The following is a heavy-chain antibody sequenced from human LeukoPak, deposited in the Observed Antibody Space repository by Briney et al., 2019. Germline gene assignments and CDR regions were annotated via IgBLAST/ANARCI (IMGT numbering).Heavy chain of an antibody. Sequence: SETLSLTCTVSGGSISRYYWSWIRQPPGKGLEWIGYISYSGGTNYNPSHKSRVTISVDTSKHQHSLKLSSVAAADTAVYYCARDLDNSGWYVFDYWGQGNLVTVSS. J-gene: IGHJ4*02. CDR3: ARDLDNSGWYVFDY. CDR2: ISYSGGT. V-gene: IGHV4-59*01. D-gene: IGHD6-19*01. CDR1: GGSISRYY.